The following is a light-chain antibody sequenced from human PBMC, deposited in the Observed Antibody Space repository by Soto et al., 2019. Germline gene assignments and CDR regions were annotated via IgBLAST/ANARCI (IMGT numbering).Light chain of an antibody. CDR2: KAS. V-gene: IGKV1-5*03. CDR3: LQYNHYPLT. J-gene: IGKJ4*01. Sequence: DIQMTQSPSTLSASVGDRFTLTCRASQSINSWLAWYQQRPGKGPKLLIHKASILEGGVPSRFSGSASGTEFTLTISSLQPDDFATYYCLQYNHYPLTFGGGTKVEIK. CDR1: QSINSW.